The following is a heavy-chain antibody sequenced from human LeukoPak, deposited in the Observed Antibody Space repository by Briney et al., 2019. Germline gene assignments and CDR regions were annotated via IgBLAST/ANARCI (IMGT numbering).Heavy chain of an antibody. D-gene: IGHD6-13*01. J-gene: IGHJ6*02. V-gene: IGHV3-33*01. CDR2: IWYGGSNK. CDR1: GFTFSSYG. Sequence: GRSLRLSCAASGFTFSSYGMHWVRQAPGKGLEWVAVIWYGGSNKYYADSVKGRFTISRDNSKNTLYLQMNSLRAEDTAVYYCARVGDSSSWYYYYGMDVWGQGTTVTVSS. CDR3: ARVGDSSSWYYYYGMDV.